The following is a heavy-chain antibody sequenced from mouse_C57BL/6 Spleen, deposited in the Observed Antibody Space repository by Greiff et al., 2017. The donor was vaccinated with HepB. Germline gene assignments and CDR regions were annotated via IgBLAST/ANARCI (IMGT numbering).Heavy chain of an antibody. Sequence: VQLQESGAELVRPGASVKLSCKASGYTFTDYYINWVKQRPGQGLEWIARIYPGSGNTYYNEKFKGKATLTAEKSSSTAYMQLSSLTSEDSAVYFCARCTTVVATRGCWYFDVWGTGTTVTVSS. J-gene: IGHJ1*03. D-gene: IGHD1-1*01. CDR3: ARCTTVVATRGCWYFDV. CDR2: IYPGSGNT. V-gene: IGHV1-76*01. CDR1: GYTFTDYY.